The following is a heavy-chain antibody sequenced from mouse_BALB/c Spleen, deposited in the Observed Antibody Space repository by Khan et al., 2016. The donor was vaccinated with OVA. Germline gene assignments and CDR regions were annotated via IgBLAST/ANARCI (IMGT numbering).Heavy chain of an antibody. V-gene: IGHV5-6*01. CDR2: ISSGGDYT. J-gene: IGHJ3*01. CDR1: GFTFSSYS. D-gene: IGHD4-1*01. Sequence: EVELVESGGDLVKPGGSLKLSCAASGFTFSSYSMSWVRQTPDKRLEWVASISSGGDYTYYPDSVKGRFIISRDNAKNTLYLQMSDLKSEATAMYYCAGHLTGSFAYWGQGTLVTVSA. CDR3: AGHLTGSFAY.